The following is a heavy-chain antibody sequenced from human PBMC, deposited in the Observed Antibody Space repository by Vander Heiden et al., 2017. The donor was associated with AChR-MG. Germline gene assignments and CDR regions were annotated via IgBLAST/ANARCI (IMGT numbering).Heavy chain of an antibody. CDR3: ARERSMGAAHSPWAF. J-gene: IGHJ4*02. V-gene: IGHV3-43*01. CDR2: ITWDGIST. D-gene: IGHD6-13*01. Sequence: EVQLVESGGVVVQPGGSLRLSCAASGFTFGDYTIHWLRQPPGKALEWVSLITWDGISTYYADSVEGRFTVSRDNSENSLFLHMHSLRTDDTGLYYCARERSMGAAHSPWAFWGQGTLGPGSS. CDR1: GFTFGDYT.